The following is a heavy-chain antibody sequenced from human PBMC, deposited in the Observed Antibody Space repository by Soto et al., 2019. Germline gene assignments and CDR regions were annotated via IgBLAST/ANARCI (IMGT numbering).Heavy chain of an antibody. CDR2: IYYSGST. D-gene: IGHD6-13*01. J-gene: IGHJ4*02. CDR3: TRHEGGAAADRPLDY. CDR1: GGSIRSSTYY. V-gene: IGHV4-39*01. Sequence: SETLSLTCTVSGGSIRSSTYYLGWIRQPPGKGLEWIGSIYYSGSTHNTPSLKSRVTMSVDTYTNQFSLKLNSVTAADTAVYYCTRHEGGAAADRPLDYWGQGTLVT.